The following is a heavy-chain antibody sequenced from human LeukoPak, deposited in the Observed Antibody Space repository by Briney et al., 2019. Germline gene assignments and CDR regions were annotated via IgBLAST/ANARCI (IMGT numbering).Heavy chain of an antibody. CDR3: GKGYVIFWSNTIDY. Sequence: GGSLRLSCAASGFTFSSYGMHWVRQAPGKGLEWVAVISYDGSNKYYADSVKGRFTISRDNSKNTLYLQMNSLRAEDTAVYYCGKGYVIFWSNTIDYWGQETLVTVSS. J-gene: IGHJ4*02. V-gene: IGHV3-30*18. CDR2: ISYDGSNK. CDR1: GFTFSSYG. D-gene: IGHD3-3*01.